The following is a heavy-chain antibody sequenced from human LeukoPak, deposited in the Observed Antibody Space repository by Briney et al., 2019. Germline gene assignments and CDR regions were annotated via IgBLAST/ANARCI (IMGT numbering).Heavy chain of an antibody. J-gene: IGHJ3*01. CDR2: MYHRGTT. Sequence: PADTLSLTCTVSGGSISSYYWSWIRQPPGKGLEWIGFMYHRGTTNYNPSLKSRVTISVDTSKNQFSLKLSSVTAADTAVYYCARPSLDYGGIDAFDFWGQGTLVTLTS. CDR1: GGSISSYY. D-gene: IGHD4-23*01. CDR3: ARPSLDYGGIDAFDF. V-gene: IGHV4-59*08.